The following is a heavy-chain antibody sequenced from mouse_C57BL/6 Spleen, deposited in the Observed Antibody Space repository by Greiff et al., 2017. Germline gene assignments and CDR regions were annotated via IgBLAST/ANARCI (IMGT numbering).Heavy chain of an antibody. V-gene: IGHV1-81*01. Sequence: QVQLQQSGAELARPGASVTLSCKASGYTFTSHGISWVKQRTGQGLEWIGEIYPRSGNTYYNEKFKGKATLTADKSSSTAYMELRRLTSEDSSVYFWARFDGSSHYYAMDYWGQGTSVTVSS. CDR1: GYTFTSHG. J-gene: IGHJ4*01. CDR3: ARFDGSSHYYAMDY. D-gene: IGHD1-1*01. CDR2: IYPRSGNT.